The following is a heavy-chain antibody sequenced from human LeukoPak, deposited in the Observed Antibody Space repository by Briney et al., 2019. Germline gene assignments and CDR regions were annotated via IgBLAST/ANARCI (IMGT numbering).Heavy chain of an antibody. D-gene: IGHD3-10*01. CDR2: INPNSGGT. Sequence: ASVKVSCKASGYTFTSYDINWVRQAPGQGLEWMGWINPNSGGTNYAQKFQGRVTMTRDTSISTAYMELSRLRSDDTAVYYCARVLTMVRGVIIPPGYWGQGTLVTVSS. CDR3: ARVLTMVRGVIIPPGY. V-gene: IGHV1-2*02. J-gene: IGHJ4*02. CDR1: GYTFTSYD.